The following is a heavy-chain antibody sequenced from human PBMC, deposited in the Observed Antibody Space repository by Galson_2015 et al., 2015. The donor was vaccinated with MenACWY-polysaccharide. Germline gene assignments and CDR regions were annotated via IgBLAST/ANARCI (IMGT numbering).Heavy chain of an antibody. CDR1: GFTSSTYA. Sequence: SLRLSCAASGFTSSTYAMSWVRQAPGKGLDWVSTISNRGVTYYADSVQGRFTISRDNSDDTVHLQMSGLRAEDTAIYFCVKDRGPIFGDYWGQGALVAVSS. CDR3: VKDRGPIFGDY. D-gene: IGHD3-10*01. J-gene: IGHJ4*02. CDR2: ISNRGVT. V-gene: IGHV3-23*01.